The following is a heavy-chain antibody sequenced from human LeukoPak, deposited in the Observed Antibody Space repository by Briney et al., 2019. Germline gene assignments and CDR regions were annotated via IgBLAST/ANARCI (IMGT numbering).Heavy chain of an antibody. Sequence: GGSLRLSCAASGFTFSRYSMNWVRQAPGKGLEWVSSISSSSSYIYYGDSVKGRFTISRHNAKNSLYLQMNSLRAEDTAVYYCARAAAGNRGWDWYYFDYWGQGTLVSVSS. CDR1: GFTFSRYS. CDR2: ISSSSSYI. J-gene: IGHJ4*02. D-gene: IGHD6-13*01. CDR3: ARAAAGNRGWDWYYFDY. V-gene: IGHV3-21*01.